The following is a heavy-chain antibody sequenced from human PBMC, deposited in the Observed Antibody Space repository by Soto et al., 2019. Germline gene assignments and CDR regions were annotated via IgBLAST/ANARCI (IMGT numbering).Heavy chain of an antibody. Sequence: QVQLQESGPGLVKPSQTLSLNCTVSGGSISSNGYYWKWIRQHPGKGLEWLGYIYFSGSPYYNPSLKKRVTISVDTSNNQFSLKLISVTAADTAVYYCARMLGATIFDYWGQGTLVTVSS. D-gene: IGHD5-12*01. CDR1: GGSISSNGYY. CDR3: ARMLGATIFDY. CDR2: IYFSGSP. J-gene: IGHJ4*02. V-gene: IGHV4-31*03.